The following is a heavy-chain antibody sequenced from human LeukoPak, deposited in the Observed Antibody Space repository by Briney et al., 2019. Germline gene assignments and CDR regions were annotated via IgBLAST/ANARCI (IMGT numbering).Heavy chain of an antibody. D-gene: IGHD2-2*01. J-gene: IGHJ6*03. CDR3: ARGTVVVVPAGYYYMDV. Sequence: SETLSLTCTVSGGSISSYYWSWIRQPPGKGLEWIGYIYYSGSTNYNPSLKSRVTISVDTSKNQFSLKLSSVTAADTAVYYCARGTVVVVPAGYYYMDVWGKGTTVTVSS. V-gene: IGHV4-59*01. CDR1: GGSISSYY. CDR2: IYYSGST.